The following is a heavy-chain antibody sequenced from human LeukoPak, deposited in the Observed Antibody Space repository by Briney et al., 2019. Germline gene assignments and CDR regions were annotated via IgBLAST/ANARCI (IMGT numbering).Heavy chain of an antibody. Sequence: SVKVSCKASGGTFISYAISWVRQAPGQGLEWMGGIIPIFGTANYAQKFQGRVTITADESTSTAYMELSSLRSEDTAVYYCAGPTLTGYSNDAFDIWGQGTMVTVSS. CDR1: GGTFISYA. D-gene: IGHD3-9*01. J-gene: IGHJ3*02. V-gene: IGHV1-69*13. CDR3: AGPTLTGYSNDAFDI. CDR2: IIPIFGTA.